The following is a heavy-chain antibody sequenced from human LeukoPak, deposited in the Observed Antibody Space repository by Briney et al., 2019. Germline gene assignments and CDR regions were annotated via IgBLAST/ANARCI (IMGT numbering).Heavy chain of an antibody. CDR2: INPNSGGT. Sequence: ASVKVSCKASGYTFTGYYMHWVRQAPGQGLEWMGWINPNSGGTNYAQKFQGRVTMTRDTSISTAYMELSRLRSDDTAVYYCAKDGTVVVPDRLIAAAGIDYWGQGTLVTVSS. V-gene: IGHV1-2*02. CDR3: AKDGTVVVPDRLIAAAGIDY. J-gene: IGHJ4*02. D-gene: IGHD6-13*01. CDR1: GYTFTGYY.